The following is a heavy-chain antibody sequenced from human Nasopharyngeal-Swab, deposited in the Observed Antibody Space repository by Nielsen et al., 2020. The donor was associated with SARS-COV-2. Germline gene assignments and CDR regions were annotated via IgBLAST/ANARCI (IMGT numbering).Heavy chain of an antibody. CDR2: IYYSGNT. CDR3: AREDASPTAFFDS. V-gene: IGHV4-59*01. D-gene: IGHD6-6*01. J-gene: IGHJ4*02. Sequence: WIRQPPGKGLEWMGYIYYSGNTNYNPSLKSRLTISVDTSKNQFSLRLISVTAADTAVYYCAREDASPTAFFDSRGQGMLVTVSS.